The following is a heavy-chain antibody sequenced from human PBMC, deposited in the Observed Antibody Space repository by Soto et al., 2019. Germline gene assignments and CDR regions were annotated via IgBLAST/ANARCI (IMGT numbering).Heavy chain of an antibody. CDR1: GGSIRSYY. CDR3: ARGIAAAGTGSFVDY. J-gene: IGHJ4*02. V-gene: IGHV4-59*12. Sequence: PSETLPLTYTVAGGSIRSYYWSWIRQPPGKGLEWIGEINYSGSTNYNPSLKSRVTISVDTSKNQFSLKLSSVTAADTAVYYCARGIAAAGTGSFVDYWGQGTLVTVS. D-gene: IGHD6-13*01. CDR2: INYSGST.